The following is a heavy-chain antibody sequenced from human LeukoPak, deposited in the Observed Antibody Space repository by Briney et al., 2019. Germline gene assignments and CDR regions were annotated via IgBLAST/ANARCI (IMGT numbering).Heavy chain of an antibody. D-gene: IGHD1-14*01. V-gene: IGHV1-46*01. CDR1: GYTFTSYY. CDR3: ARDEYPEPPDY. J-gene: IGHJ4*02. CDR2: INPSGGST. Sequence: ASVKVSCKAFGYTFTSYYMHWVRQAPGQGLEWMGIINPSGGSTSYAQKLQGRVTMTTDTSTSTAYMELRSLRSDDTAVYYCARDEYPEPPDYWGQGTLVTVSS.